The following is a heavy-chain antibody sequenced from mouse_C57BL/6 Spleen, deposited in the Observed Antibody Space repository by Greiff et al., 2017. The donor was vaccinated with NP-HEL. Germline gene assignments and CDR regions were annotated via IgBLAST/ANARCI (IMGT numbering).Heavy chain of an antibody. V-gene: IGHV1-82*01. J-gene: IGHJ2*01. D-gene: IGHD1-1*01. CDR3: ARSGDYYGSSYEDY. CDR1: GYAFSSSW. Sequence: VMLVESGPELVKPGASVKISCKASGYAFSSSWMNWVKQRPGKGLEWIGRIYPGDGDTNYNGKFKGKATLTADKSSSTAYMQLSSLTSEDSAVYFCARSGDYYGSSYEDYWGQGTTLTVSS. CDR2: IYPGDGDT.